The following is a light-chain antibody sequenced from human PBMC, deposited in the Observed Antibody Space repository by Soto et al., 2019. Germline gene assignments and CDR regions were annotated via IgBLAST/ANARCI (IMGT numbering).Light chain of an antibody. V-gene: IGLV2-8*01. CDR3: SSYAGNKIYYV. J-gene: IGLJ1*01. Sequence: QSALTQPPSSSGSPGQSVTISGTGTSSDVCGYNFVSWYQQHPGKAPKLMIFEVNKRPSGVPDRVSGSKSGNTASLNVSGLRAEDEADYYCSSYAGNKIYYVFGTGPKITVL. CDR2: EVN. CDR1: SSDVCGYNF.